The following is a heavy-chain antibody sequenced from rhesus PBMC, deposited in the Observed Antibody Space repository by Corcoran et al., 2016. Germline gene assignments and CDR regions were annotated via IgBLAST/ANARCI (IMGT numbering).Heavy chain of an antibody. CDR2: IYGSGGTT. J-gene: IGHJ4*01. CDR3: VRGGYCSSSYCSSFDY. D-gene: IGHD2-15*01. V-gene: IGHV4-169*01. CDR1: GGPISSSY. Sequence: QLQLQESGPGLVKPSETLSVTCAISGGPISSSYWSWIRQAPGKGLEWIGYIYGSGGTTNSNPSLKNRVTLSVDTSKYQFSLKLSSVTAADTAVYYCVRGGYCSSSYCSSFDYWGQGVLVTVSS.